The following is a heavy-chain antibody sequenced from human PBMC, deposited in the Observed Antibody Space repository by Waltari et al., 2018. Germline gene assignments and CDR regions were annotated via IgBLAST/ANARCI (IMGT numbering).Heavy chain of an antibody. J-gene: IGHJ6*03. Sequence: QVQLQESGPGLVKPSETLSLTCAVSGYSISSGYYWGWIRPPPGKGLEWIGSIYHSGSTYYNPSLKSRVTISVDTSKNQFSLKLSSVTAADTAVYYCARHSDCTNGVCYLWGYMDVWGKGTTVTVSS. CDR1: GYSISSGYY. CDR3: ARHSDCTNGVCYLWGYMDV. V-gene: IGHV4-38-2*01. D-gene: IGHD2-8*01. CDR2: IYHSGST.